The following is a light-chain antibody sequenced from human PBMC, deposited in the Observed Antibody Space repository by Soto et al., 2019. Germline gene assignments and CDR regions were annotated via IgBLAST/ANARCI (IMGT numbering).Light chain of an antibody. Sequence: EIVMTQSPATLSVPPGERATLSRRASQSVSSNLAWYQQKPGQAPRLLIFGAYTRANGIPARFSGGGSGTEFTLTISSLQSEDCAVYYCQQYQTWPPFTFGPGTKVDIK. CDR3: QQYQTWPPFT. CDR1: QSVSSN. CDR2: GAY. V-gene: IGKV3-15*01. J-gene: IGKJ3*01.